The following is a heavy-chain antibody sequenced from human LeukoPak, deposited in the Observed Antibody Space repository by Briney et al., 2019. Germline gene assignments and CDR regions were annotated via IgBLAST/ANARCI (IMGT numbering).Heavy chain of an antibody. CDR1: GGTFSSYA. D-gene: IGHD3-22*01. V-gene: IGHV1-18*01. CDR3: ARWGYYYDSSGYYHDAFDI. J-gene: IGHJ3*02. Sequence: ASVKVSCKASGGTFSSYAISWVRQAPGQGLEWMGWISAYNGNTNYAQKLQGRVTMTTDTSTSTAYMELRSLRSDDTAVYYCARWGYYYDSSGYYHDAFDIWGQGTMVTVSS. CDR2: ISAYNGNT.